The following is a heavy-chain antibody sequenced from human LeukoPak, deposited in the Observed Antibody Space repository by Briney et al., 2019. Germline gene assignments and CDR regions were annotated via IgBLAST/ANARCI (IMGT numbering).Heavy chain of an antibody. CDR1: GGSISSRSYY. CDR3: ARKVRPDYSRFDY. Sequence: SETLSLTCTVSGGSISSRSYYWGWIRQPPGKGLEWIGSMYYSGSTYYNPSLKSRVTISVDTSKNQFSLKLSSVTAADTAVYYCARKVRPDYSRFDYWGQGTLVTVSS. D-gene: IGHD4/OR15-4a*01. V-gene: IGHV4-39*01. J-gene: IGHJ4*02. CDR2: MYYSGST.